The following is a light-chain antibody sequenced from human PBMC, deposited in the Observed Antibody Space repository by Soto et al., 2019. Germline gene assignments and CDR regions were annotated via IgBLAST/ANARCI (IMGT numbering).Light chain of an antibody. V-gene: IGKV1-5*03. Sequence: DIPMTQSPFTLSASVGDRVTITCRASQSISSWLAWYQQKPGKAPKLLIYKTSSLETGVPSRFSGSGSGTEFTLTISSLQPDDFATYFCLQYNNYWTFGQGTKVEIK. J-gene: IGKJ1*01. CDR1: QSISSW. CDR2: KTS. CDR3: LQYNNYWT.